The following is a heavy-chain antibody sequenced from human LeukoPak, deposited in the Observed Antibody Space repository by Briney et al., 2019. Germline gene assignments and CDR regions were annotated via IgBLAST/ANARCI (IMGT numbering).Heavy chain of an antibody. J-gene: IGHJ3*02. Sequence: SETLSLTCTVSGGSISSDSYYWTWIRQPAGKGLEWIGRIYNTGSTNHNPSLKSRVTISVDTSKNQFSLKLSSVTAADTAVYYCAISTNWLPDAFDIWGQGTMVTVSS. D-gene: IGHD2-2*01. V-gene: IGHV4-61*02. CDR1: GGSISSDSYY. CDR3: AISTNWLPDAFDI. CDR2: IYNTGST.